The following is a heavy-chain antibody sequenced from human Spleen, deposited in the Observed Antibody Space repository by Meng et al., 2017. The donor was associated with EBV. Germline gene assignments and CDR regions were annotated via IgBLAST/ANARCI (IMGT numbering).Heavy chain of an antibody. V-gene: IGHV1-2*04. CDR2: IDPKSGVP. CDR3: ARDEYGDIPLDF. CDR1: GYTFTDYY. Sequence: QGRLGQPRAEGKEPGASVGVSCKASGYTFTDYYIHWVRQAPGQGLEWMGWIDPKSGVPNYVQKFQGWVTMTRDTSISTVYMDLNRLTSDDTAVYYCARDEYGDIPLDFWGQGTLVTVSS. D-gene: IGHD4-17*01. J-gene: IGHJ4*02.